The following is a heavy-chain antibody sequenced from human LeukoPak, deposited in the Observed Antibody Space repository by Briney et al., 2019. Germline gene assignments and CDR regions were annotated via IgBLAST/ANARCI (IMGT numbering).Heavy chain of an antibody. J-gene: IGHJ4*02. CDR3: ARDPSEYYYDSSGYYEDY. CDR1: GFTFSSYW. V-gene: IGHV3-74*01. D-gene: IGHD3-22*01. CDR2: INSDGSST. Sequence: GGSLKLSCAASGFTFSSYWMHWVRQAPGKGLVWGSRINSDGSSTSYADSVKGRFTISRDNAKNTLYLQMNSLRAEDTAVYYCARDPSEYYYDSSGYYEDYWGQGTLVTVSS.